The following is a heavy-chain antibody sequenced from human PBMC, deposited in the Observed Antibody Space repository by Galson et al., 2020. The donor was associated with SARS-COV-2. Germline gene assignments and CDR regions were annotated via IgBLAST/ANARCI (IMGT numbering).Heavy chain of an antibody. J-gene: IGHJ4*02. CDR1: GFSVSSKY. Sequence: METGGSLRLSCAASGFSVSSKYMSCVRQAPGKGLEWVSVIYYTGSTNYADSVRGRFTSSRDTSKNMVYLKMNSLRAEDTAVYYCVRDDGTAPYDYWGQGTLVTVSS. CDR2: IYYTGST. V-gene: IGHV3-53*05. D-gene: IGHD5-18*01. CDR3: VRDDGTAPYDY.